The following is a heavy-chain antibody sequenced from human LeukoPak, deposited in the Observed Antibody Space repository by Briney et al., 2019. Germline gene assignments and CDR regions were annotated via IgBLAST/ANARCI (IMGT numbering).Heavy chain of an antibody. D-gene: IGHD5-12*01. CDR3: ARHEHSGYEIFDY. Sequence: SETLSLTCTVSVGSISSYYWSWIRKPPRTGLERIGYIYYSGSTNSDHSLKSRVTIAIATYRNQFSLKLSSVTAADTAVYYCARHEHSGYEIFDYWGQGTLVTVSS. CDR2: IYYSGST. J-gene: IGHJ4*02. V-gene: IGHV4-59*08. CDR1: VGSISSYY.